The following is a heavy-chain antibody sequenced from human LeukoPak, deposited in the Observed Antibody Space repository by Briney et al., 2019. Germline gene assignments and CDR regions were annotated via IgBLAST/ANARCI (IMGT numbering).Heavy chain of an antibody. CDR1: GYTFTSYA. Sequence: ASVKVSCKASGYTFTSYAMHWVRQAPGQRPEWMGWINAGSGYTKYSQKFQGRVTITRDTSASTAYMELSSLRSEDTAVYYCASLYMDAFDIWGQGTMVTVSS. CDR2: INAGSGYT. V-gene: IGHV1-3*01. CDR3: ASLYMDAFDI. J-gene: IGHJ3*02. D-gene: IGHD4-11*01.